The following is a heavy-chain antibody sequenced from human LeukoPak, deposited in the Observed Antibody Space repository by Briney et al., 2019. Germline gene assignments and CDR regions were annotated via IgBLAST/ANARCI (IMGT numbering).Heavy chain of an antibody. CDR2: IMGTAADVT. CDR1: GFTFSSYT. Sequence: AGGSLRLSCAASGFTFSSYTMNWVRQAPGKGLEWISYIMGTAADVTSYADSVEGRFTISRDDAKNSLYLQMNSLRDDDTAVYYCVRDWSYAFDLWGQGTMVTVSS. J-gene: IGHJ3*01. CDR3: VRDWSYAFDL. V-gene: IGHV3-48*02.